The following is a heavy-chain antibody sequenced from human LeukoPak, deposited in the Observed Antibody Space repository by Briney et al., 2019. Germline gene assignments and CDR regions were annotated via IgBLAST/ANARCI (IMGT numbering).Heavy chain of an antibody. Sequence: GGSLRLSCAASGFSVSNNYMNWVRQASGKGLEWVSVMHSDGRTFYADSVKGRFTISRDKSKNMFYLQMDSLRAEDTAVYHCAKGGDGSESYYPTTPFDYWGQGTLVTVSS. D-gene: IGHD3-10*01. V-gene: IGHV3-53*01. J-gene: IGHJ4*02. CDR3: AKGGDGSESYYPTTPFDY. CDR2: MHSDGRT. CDR1: GFSVSNNY.